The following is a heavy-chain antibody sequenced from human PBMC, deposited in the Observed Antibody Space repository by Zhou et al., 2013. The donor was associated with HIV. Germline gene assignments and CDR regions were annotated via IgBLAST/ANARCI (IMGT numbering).Heavy chain of an antibody. CDR2: IYHSGST. CDR1: GGSISSGDYS. V-gene: IGHV4-30-2*01. D-gene: IGHD3-22*01. J-gene: IGHJ5*02. CDR3: VRERGYYDSSGYYSNWFDP. Sequence: QVQLQESGSGLVKPSQTLSLTCAVSGGSISSGDYSWSWIRQPPGKGLEWIGYIYHSGSTYYNPSLKSRVTISVDRSKNQFSLRLRSVTAADTAVYYCVRERGYYDSSGYYSNWFDPWGQGTLVTVSS.